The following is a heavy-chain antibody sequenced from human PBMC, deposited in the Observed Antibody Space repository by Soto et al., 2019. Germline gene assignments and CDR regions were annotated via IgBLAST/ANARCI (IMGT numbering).Heavy chain of an antibody. CDR1: GYTFTSYG. Sequence: QVKLVQSGAEVKKPGASVKVSCKASGYTFTSYGISWVRQAPGQGLEWMGWISAYNGNTNSAQKLQGGVTMTTDTSTSTAYMELRSLRSADTAVYSCASDLGYGDYVGYWGQGALVTVSS. V-gene: IGHV1-18*01. CDR2: ISAYNGNT. D-gene: IGHD4-17*01. J-gene: IGHJ4*02. CDR3: ASDLGYGDYVGY.